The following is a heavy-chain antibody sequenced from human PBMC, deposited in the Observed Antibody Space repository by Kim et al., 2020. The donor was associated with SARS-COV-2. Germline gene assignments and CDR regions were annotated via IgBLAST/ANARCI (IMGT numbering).Heavy chain of an antibody. CDR2: ISYDGSNK. V-gene: IGHV3-30*18. J-gene: IGHJ4*02. Sequence: GGSLRLSCAASGFTFSSYGMHWVRQAPGKGLEWVAVISYDGSNKYYAESVKGRFTISRDNSKNTLYLQMNSLRAEDTAVYYCAKGDPPFEYSSSSPPLGLGWGQGTLVTVSS. CDR1: GFTFSSYG. D-gene: IGHD6-6*01. CDR3: AKGDPPFEYSSSSPPLGLG.